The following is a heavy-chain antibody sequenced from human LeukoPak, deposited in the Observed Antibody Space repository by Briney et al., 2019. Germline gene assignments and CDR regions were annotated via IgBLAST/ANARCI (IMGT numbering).Heavy chain of an antibody. D-gene: IGHD6-13*01. J-gene: IGHJ4*02. Sequence: GASLKLSCKGSGYSFTSYWIGWVRQMPGKGLEWMGIIYPGDSDTRYSPSFQGQVTISADKTISTAYLQWSSLQASDTAMYYCARYHSSSWYIDYWGQGTLVTVSS. V-gene: IGHV5-51*01. CDR2: IYPGDSDT. CDR1: GYSFTSYW. CDR3: ARYHSSSWYIDY.